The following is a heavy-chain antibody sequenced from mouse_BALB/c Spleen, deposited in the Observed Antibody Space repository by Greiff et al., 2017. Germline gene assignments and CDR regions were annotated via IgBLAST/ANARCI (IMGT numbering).Heavy chain of an antibody. CDR3: ARSGITTVWFAY. D-gene: IGHD2-4*01. Sequence: QVQLQQSGAELVRPGSSLKISCKASGYAFSSYWMNWVKQRPGQGLEWIGQIYPGDGDTNYNGKFKGKATLTADKSSSTAYMQLSSLTSEVSAVYFCARSGITTVWFAYWGQGTLVTVSA. CDR2: IYPGDGDT. J-gene: IGHJ3*01. V-gene: IGHV1-80*01. CDR1: GYAFSSYW.